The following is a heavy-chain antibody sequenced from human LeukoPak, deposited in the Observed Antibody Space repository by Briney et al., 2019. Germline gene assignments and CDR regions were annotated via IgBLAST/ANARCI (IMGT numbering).Heavy chain of an antibody. J-gene: IGHJ4*02. V-gene: IGHV3-74*01. D-gene: IGHD3-10*01. Sequence: GGSLRLSCAASGFTFSTYWMHWVRQAPGKGLVWVSLINSDGSTTTYADSVKGRFTISRDNAKNTLYLQMNSLRAEDTAVYYCARDLMGSLDYWGQGTLVTVPS. CDR2: INSDGSTT. CDR1: GFTFSTYW. CDR3: ARDLMGSLDY.